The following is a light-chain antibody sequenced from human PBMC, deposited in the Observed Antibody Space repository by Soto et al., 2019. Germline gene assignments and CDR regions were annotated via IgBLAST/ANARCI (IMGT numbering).Light chain of an antibody. CDR1: RSVTSN. Sequence: EILMTQSPATLSVSPGGRATLSCRASRSVTSNLAWYQQKPGQAPRLLIYGASTRATGIPARFSGSGSGTEFTLTISSLQSEDFAVYYCQQYNNWPPWTFGQGTKVDI. V-gene: IGKV3-15*01. CDR3: QQYNNWPPWT. CDR2: GAS. J-gene: IGKJ1*01.